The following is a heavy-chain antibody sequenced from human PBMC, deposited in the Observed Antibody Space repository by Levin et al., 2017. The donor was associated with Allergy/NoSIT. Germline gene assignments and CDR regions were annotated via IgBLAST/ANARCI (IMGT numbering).Heavy chain of an antibody. CDR3: ARDISGGYCTSTTCLAYYYHSMDV. CDR1: GFSFSTKA. J-gene: IGHJ6*02. CDR2: ISYDGSNK. D-gene: IGHD2-2*01. Sequence: GGSLRLSCEASGFSFSTKAMHWVRQAPGKGLEWVAVISYDGSNKYYADSVKGRFTISRDNSKNTLHLQMNSLRAEDTAVYYCARDISGGYCTSTTCLAYYYHSMDVWGQGTTVTVSS. V-gene: IGHV3-30-3*01.